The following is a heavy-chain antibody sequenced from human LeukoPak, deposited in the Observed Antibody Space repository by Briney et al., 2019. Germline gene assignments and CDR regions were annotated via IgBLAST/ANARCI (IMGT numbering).Heavy chain of an antibody. V-gene: IGHV3-23*01. CDR3: GYGSGSSRYYFDY. Sequence: GGSLRLSCAASGFTFSNYAMSWVRQAPGKGLEWVSTISGSGGSTYYADSVKGRFTISRDNSKNTLYLQMNSLRAEDTAVYAEGYGSGSSRYYFDYWGQGTLVTVSS. CDR1: GFTFSNYA. CDR2: ISGSGGST. J-gene: IGHJ4*02. D-gene: IGHD3-10*01.